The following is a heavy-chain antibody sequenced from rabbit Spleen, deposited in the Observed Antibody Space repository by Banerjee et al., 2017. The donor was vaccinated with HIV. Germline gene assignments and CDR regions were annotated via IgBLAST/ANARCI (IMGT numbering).Heavy chain of an antibody. CDR2: IAGDSSGFT. CDR1: GFSFSDRDV. V-gene: IGHV1S45*01. J-gene: IGHJ6*01. CDR3: ARDTGSSFSSYGMDL. Sequence: QEQLVESGGGLVQPEGSLTLTCIASGFSFSDRDVMCWVRQAPGKGLEWISCIAGDSSGFTYSATWAKGRFTISKTSSTTVTLQMTSLTAADTATYFCARDTGSSFSSYGMDLWGPGTLVTVS. D-gene: IGHD8-1*01.